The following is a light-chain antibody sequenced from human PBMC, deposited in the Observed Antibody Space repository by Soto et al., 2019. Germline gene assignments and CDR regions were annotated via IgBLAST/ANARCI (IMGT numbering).Light chain of an antibody. CDR1: SGHSNYA. CDR2: LNSDGSH. CDR3: QSWGSGIAV. J-gene: IGLJ2*01. V-gene: IGLV4-69*01. Sequence: QLVLTQSPSASASLGASVKLTCTLSSGHSNYAIAWHQQQSEKGPRYLMKLNSDGSHSKGDGIPDRFSGSSSGAERYRTIASLQSGDEADYYCQSWGSGIAVFGGGTKLTVL.